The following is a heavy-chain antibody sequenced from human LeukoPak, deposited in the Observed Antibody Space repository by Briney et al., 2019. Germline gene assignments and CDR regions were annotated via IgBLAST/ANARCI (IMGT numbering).Heavy chain of an antibody. D-gene: IGHD4-23*01. V-gene: IGHV3-23*01. CDR2: ISAGSDVI. Sequence: PGGSLRLSCAASGFTFRSYDMTWVRQAPGKGLEWLSAISAGSDVIYYADSVKGRFTTSRDNSKNTLYLQMNSLRVEDTAVYYCASNVKSGGNFEYWGQGTLVSVSS. CDR1: GFTFRSYD. CDR3: ASNVKSGGNFEY. J-gene: IGHJ4*02.